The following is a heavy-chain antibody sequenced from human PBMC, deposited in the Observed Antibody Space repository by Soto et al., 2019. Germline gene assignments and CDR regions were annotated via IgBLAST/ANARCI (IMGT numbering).Heavy chain of an antibody. V-gene: IGHV2-26*01. D-gene: IGHD2-2*01. Sequence: QVTLKESGPVLVKPTETLTLTCTVSGFSLSNARMGVSWIRQPPGKALEWLAHIFSNDEKSYSTSLKSRLTISKDTAKSQVVLTMTNMDPVDTATYYCARPRWDPYQLLPYHWFDPWGQGTLVTVSS. J-gene: IGHJ5*02. CDR3: ARPRWDPYQLLPYHWFDP. CDR2: IFSNDEK. CDR1: GFSLSNARMG.